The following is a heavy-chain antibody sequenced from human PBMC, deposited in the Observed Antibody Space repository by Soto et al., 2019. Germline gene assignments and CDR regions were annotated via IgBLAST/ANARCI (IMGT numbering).Heavy chain of an antibody. CDR2: IWYAGSKK. Sequence: QVQLVESGGGVVQPGRSRRLSCAASGFTFSTYGMHWVRQAPGKGLEWVALIWYAGSKKYYADSVKGRFTISRDNSKNTLYLQMNSLRAEDKALYYCASGPTYFYDNRGHSFDYWGQGTLVSVSS. V-gene: IGHV3-33*01. J-gene: IGHJ4*02. CDR3: ASGPTYFYDNRGHSFDY. D-gene: IGHD3-22*01. CDR1: GFTFSTYG.